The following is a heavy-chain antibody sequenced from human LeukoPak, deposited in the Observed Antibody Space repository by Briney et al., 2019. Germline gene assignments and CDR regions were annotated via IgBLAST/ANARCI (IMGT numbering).Heavy chain of an antibody. CDR1: GGTFSSYA. CDR2: IIPIFGTA. V-gene: IGHV1-69*05. D-gene: IGHD3-22*01. CDR3: ARDRPNYYDTSGHYYRRDGDY. J-gene: IGHJ4*02. Sequence: SSVKVSCKASGGTFSSYAISWVRQAPGQGLEWMGRIIPIFGTANYAQKFQGRVTITTDESTSTAYMELSSLRSEDTAVYYCARDRPNYYDTSGHYYRRDGDYWGQGTLVTVSS.